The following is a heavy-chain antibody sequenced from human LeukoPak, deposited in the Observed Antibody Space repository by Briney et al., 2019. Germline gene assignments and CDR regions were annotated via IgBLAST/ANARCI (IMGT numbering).Heavy chain of an antibody. V-gene: IGHV3-23*01. CDR3: AKLPRDYGDYAYYYYYGMDV. Sequence: GGSLTLSCAASGFTFNTYAMSWVRQAPGKGLEWVSTLSGNGGHTYSADSVKGRFTISRDNSKNTLYLQMSSLRAEDTAVYYCAKLPRDYGDYAYYYYYGMDVWGQGTTVTVSS. CDR2: LSGNGGHT. D-gene: IGHD4-17*01. J-gene: IGHJ6*02. CDR1: GFTFNTYA.